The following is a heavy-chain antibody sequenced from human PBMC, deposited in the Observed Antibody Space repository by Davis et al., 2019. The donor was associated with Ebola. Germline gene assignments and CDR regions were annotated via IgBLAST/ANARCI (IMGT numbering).Heavy chain of an antibody. Sequence: MPSETLSLTCTVSGGSISSSSYYWSWIRQPPGKGLEWIGYIYYSGSTNYNPSLKSRVTISVDTSKNQFSLKLSSVTAADTAVYYCARRGVYYDILTGYYHYGMDVWGQGTTVTVSS. CDR2: IYYSGST. V-gene: IGHV4-61*05. J-gene: IGHJ6*02. D-gene: IGHD3-9*01. CDR1: GGSISSSSYY. CDR3: ARRGVYYDILTGYYHYGMDV.